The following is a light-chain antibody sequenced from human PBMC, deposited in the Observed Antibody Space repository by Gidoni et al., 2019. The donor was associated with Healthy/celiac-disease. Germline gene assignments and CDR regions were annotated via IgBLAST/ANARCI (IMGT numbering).Light chain of an antibody. CDR3: QSYDSSLSGSV. CDR2: GNS. CDR1: SSNIGAGYD. Sequence: QSVLTPPPSVSWAPGQRVTISCTGSSSNIGAGYDLHWYQQLPGTAPKLLIYGNSNRPSGVPDRFAGSKSGTSASLAITGLQAEDEADYYCQSYDSSLSGSVFGGGTKLTVL. J-gene: IGLJ3*02. V-gene: IGLV1-40*01.